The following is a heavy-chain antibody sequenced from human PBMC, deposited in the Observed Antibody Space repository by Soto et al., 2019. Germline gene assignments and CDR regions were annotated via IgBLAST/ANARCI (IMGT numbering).Heavy chain of an antibody. J-gene: IGHJ6*02. V-gene: IGHV6-1*01. D-gene: IGHD2-15*01. CDR1: GDSVSSNGAC. CDR3: ARVHCSAGTCLDGLDF. CDR2: IYYRSKWFH. Sequence: SQTLSLTCVISGDSVSSNGACWNWIRQSPSRGLQWLGRIYYRSKWFHDYAASVESRMAINPDTSRNQFSLQLNHVTPEDTAVYYCARVHCSAGTCLDGLDFWGRGTTVTVSS.